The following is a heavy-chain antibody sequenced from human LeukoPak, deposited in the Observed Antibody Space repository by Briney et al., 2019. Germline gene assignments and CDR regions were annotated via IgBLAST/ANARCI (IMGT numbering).Heavy chain of an antibody. CDR2: ISSSGSTI. Sequence: GGSLRLSCAASGFTFSSYEMNWVRQAPGKGLEWVSYISSSGSTIYYADSVKGRFTISRDNAKNSLYLQMNSLRAEDTAVYYCARNGASRDFDYWGQGTLVTVSS. CDR3: ARNGASRDFDY. V-gene: IGHV3-48*03. J-gene: IGHJ4*02. CDR1: GFTFSSYE. D-gene: IGHD2-8*01.